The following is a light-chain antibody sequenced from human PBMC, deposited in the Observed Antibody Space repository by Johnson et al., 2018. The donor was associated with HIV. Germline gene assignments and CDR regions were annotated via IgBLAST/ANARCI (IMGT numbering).Light chain of an antibody. Sequence: QSVLTQPPSLSAAPGQTVTISCSGSSSNIGNNYVSWYQQLPGTAPKLLIYDNDKRPSGIPDRFSGSKSGTSATLGITGLQTGDEADYYCGTWDSGLGALYSFGTGSKVTGL. CDR2: DND. V-gene: IGLV1-51*01. J-gene: IGLJ1*01. CDR3: GTWDSGLGALYS. CDR1: SSNIGNNY.